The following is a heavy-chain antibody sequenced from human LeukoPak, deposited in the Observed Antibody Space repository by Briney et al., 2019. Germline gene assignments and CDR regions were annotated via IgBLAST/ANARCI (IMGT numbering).Heavy chain of an antibody. D-gene: IGHD6-13*01. Sequence: GGSLRLSCTASGFTFGDYAMSWFRQAPGKGLEWEGFIRSKAYGGTTEYAASVKGRFTISRDDSKSIAYLQMNSLKTEDTAVYYCTRDLVGIAAAGTFDYWGQGTLVTVSS. CDR1: GFTFGDYA. J-gene: IGHJ4*02. V-gene: IGHV3-49*03. CDR2: IRSKAYGGTT. CDR3: TRDLVGIAAAGTFDY.